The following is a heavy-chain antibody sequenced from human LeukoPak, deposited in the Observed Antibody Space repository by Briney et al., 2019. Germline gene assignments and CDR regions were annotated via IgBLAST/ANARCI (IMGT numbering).Heavy chain of an antibody. Sequence: GGSLRLSCAASGFTFSSYAMSWVRQPPGKGLEWVSAISGSGGSTYYADSVKGRFTISRDNSKNTLYLQMNSLGAEDTAVYYCARVSYYDSSGYYFLSYVDYWGQGTLVTVSS. CDR3: ARVSYYDSSGYYFLSYVDY. V-gene: IGHV3-23*01. J-gene: IGHJ4*02. CDR2: ISGSGGST. CDR1: GFTFSSYA. D-gene: IGHD3-22*01.